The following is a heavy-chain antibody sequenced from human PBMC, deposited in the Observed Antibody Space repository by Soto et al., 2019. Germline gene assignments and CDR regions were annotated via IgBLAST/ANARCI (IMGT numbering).Heavy chain of an antibody. CDR1: GYSFTNYW. D-gene: IGHD5-18*01. J-gene: IGHJ4*02. CDR2: IDPSDSYT. Sequence: PGESLKISCKGSGYSFTNYWISWVRQMPGKGLEWMGRIDPSDSYTNYSPSFQGHVTISADKSSSTAYLQWSSLKASDTAMYYCARGRDTTMLTSLGYWGQGSLVTVS. CDR3: ARGRDTTMLTSLGY. V-gene: IGHV5-10-1*01.